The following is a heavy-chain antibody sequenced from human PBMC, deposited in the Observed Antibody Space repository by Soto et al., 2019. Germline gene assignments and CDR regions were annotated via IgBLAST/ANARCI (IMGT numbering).Heavy chain of an antibody. V-gene: IGHV3-23*01. Sequence: GGSLRLSGAASGFTFSSYAMSWVRQAPGKGLEWVSTISGSGGSADYADSVKGRFTISRDNPQNTLYLEMNSLRAEDTAIYYCAKDRFHVVVTVSIFDPWGQGTLVTV. CDR3: AKDRFHVVVTVSIFDP. CDR2: ISGSGGSA. CDR1: GFTFSSYA. J-gene: IGHJ5*02. D-gene: IGHD2-21*02.